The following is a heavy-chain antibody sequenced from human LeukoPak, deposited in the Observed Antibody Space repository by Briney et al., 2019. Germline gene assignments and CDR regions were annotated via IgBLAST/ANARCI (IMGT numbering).Heavy chain of an antibody. Sequence: PGGSLRLSCSPSGFTFRDFGMHWVRQTPGKGLEWVAFIRYDGTKKHYAESVKGRFTIARDNSNNRLFLQMNSLNFQDTGVYFCAKGSGGYGHVQVDVWGKGTTVTVFS. CDR3: AKGSGGYGHVQVDV. CDR2: IRYDGTKK. V-gene: IGHV3-30*02. J-gene: IGHJ6*04. CDR1: GFTFRDFG. D-gene: IGHD2-15*01.